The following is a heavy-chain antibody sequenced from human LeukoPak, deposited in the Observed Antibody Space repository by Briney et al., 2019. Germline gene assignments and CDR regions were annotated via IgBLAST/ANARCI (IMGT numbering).Heavy chain of an antibody. Sequence: PGGSLRLSCAASGXTFSGYWMNWVRQAPGKGLEWVANIKQDGSEKYYVHSVKGRFTISRDNAKNSLYLQMNRLRAEDTAVYYCARPGRADAFDIWGQGTMVTVSS. CDR3: ARPGRADAFDI. CDR2: IKQDGSEK. CDR1: GXTFSGYW. J-gene: IGHJ3*02. V-gene: IGHV3-7*04.